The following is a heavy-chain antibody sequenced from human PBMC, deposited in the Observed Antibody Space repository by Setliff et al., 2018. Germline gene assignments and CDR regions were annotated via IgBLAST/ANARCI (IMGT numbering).Heavy chain of an antibody. V-gene: IGHV1-69*05. J-gene: IGHJ6*03. D-gene: IGHD5-12*01. CDR3: AREGVDIRSSTDYRYYMDV. Sequence: SVKVSCKASGGTFRSYGISWVRQAPGHGLEWMGGTIPMFGSANYAQKFQGRVTIITDEFTGTAYMELSSLRTEDTAVYYCAREGVDIRSSTDYRYYMDVWGKGTTVTVSS. CDR2: TIPMFGSA. CDR1: GGTFRSYG.